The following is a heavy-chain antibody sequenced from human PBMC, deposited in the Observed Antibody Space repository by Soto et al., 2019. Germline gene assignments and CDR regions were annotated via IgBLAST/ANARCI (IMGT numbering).Heavy chain of an antibody. CDR3: ARHAYYYDSSGYSILGAFDI. CDR1: GGSISSSSYY. J-gene: IGHJ3*02. Sequence: PSETLSLTCTDSGGSISSSSYYWGWIRQTPGKGLEWIGSIYYSGSTYYNPSLKSRVTISVDTSKNQFSLKLSSVTAADTAVYYCARHAYYYDSSGYSILGAFDIWGQGTMVTVSS. CDR2: IYYSGST. D-gene: IGHD3-22*01. V-gene: IGHV4-39*01.